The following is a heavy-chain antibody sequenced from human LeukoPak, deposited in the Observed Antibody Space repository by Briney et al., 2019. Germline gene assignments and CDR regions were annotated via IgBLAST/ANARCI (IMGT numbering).Heavy chain of an antibody. J-gene: IGHJ5*02. Sequence: SQTLSLTCTVSGGSISSGYYWGWIRQPPGKGLEWIGSIYNSGSTYYNPSLKRRVTISVDTSKNQFSLKLRSVTAADTAMYYCARAYSSSWYYNWFDPWGQGTLVTVSS. CDR2: IYNSGST. CDR1: GGSISSGYY. D-gene: IGHD6-13*01. V-gene: IGHV4-38-2*02. CDR3: ARAYSSSWYYNWFDP.